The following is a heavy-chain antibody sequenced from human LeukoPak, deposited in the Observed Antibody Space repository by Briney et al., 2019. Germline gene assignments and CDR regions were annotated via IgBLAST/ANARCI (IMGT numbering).Heavy chain of an antibody. Sequence: PGRSLRLSCAASGFTFSSYAMHWVRQAPGKGLEWVAVISYDGSNKYYADSVKGRFTISRDNSKNTLYLQMNSLRAEDTAVYYCASITMVRIDYWGQGTPVTVSS. CDR1: GFTFSSYA. J-gene: IGHJ4*02. D-gene: IGHD3-10*01. CDR2: ISYDGSNK. CDR3: ASITMVRIDY. V-gene: IGHV3-30-3*01.